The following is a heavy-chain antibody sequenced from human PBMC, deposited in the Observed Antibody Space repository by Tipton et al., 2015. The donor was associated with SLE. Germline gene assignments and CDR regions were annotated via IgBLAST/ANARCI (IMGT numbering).Heavy chain of an antibody. CDR1: GFTFDDCA. Sequence: QLVQSGGGLVEPGRSLRISCAASGFTFDDCAIHWVRQAPGKGLEWVSGISWNSGNRGYADSVKGRFTISRDNAKNTLYLQMNSLRAEDTAVYYCVSPFDLGYWGQGTLVTVSS. V-gene: IGHV3-9*01. CDR3: VSPFDLGY. CDR2: ISWNSGNR. D-gene: IGHD3-3*02. J-gene: IGHJ4*02.